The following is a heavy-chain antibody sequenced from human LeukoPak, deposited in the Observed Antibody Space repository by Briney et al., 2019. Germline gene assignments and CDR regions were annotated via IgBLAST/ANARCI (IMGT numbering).Heavy chain of an antibody. J-gene: IGHJ4*02. CDR1: GFTFSGYW. CDR2: IKQDGSEK. V-gene: IGHV3-7*01. Sequence: GGSLRLSCAASGFTFSGYWMSWVRQAPGKGLEWVANIKQDGSEKDYVDSVKGRFTISRDNAKNSLYLQMNSLTAEDTAVYYCARESFAARWDWGQGTLVTVSS. CDR3: ARESFAARWD. D-gene: IGHD6-6*01.